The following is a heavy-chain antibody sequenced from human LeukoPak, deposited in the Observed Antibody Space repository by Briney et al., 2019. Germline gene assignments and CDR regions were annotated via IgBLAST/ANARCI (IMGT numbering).Heavy chain of an antibody. Sequence: ASVKVSCKASGYTFTGYYMHWVRQAPGQGLKWMGWINPNSGGTNYAKKFQGRVTITRDTSISTAYMELSRLRSDDTAVYYCARARTRQGPDYWGQGTLVTVSS. CDR1: GYTFTGYY. CDR3: ARARTRQGPDY. V-gene: IGHV1-2*02. CDR2: INPNSGGT. J-gene: IGHJ4*02.